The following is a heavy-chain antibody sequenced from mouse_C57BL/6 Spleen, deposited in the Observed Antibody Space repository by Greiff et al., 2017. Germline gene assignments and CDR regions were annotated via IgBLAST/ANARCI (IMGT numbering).Heavy chain of an antibody. Sequence: EVKLMESGGGLVKPGGSLKLSCAASGFTFSSYAMSWVRQTPEKRLEWVATISDGGSYTYYPDNVKGRFTISRDNAKNNLYLQMSHLKSEDTAMYYCARDGDGYGEYYLDYWGQGTTLTVSS. J-gene: IGHJ2*01. CDR3: ARDGDGYGEYYLDY. D-gene: IGHD2-2*01. CDR1: GFTFSSYA. CDR2: ISDGGSYT. V-gene: IGHV5-4*01.